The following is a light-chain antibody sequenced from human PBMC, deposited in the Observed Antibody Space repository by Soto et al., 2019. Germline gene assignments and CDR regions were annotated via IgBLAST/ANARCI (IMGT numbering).Light chain of an antibody. CDR3: QQYNNWPLIT. V-gene: IGKV3-15*01. CDR2: GAS. Sequence: IVMTQSAATLSVSAGEGVTLSCGASQSVRSHLAWYQQKPGQPPRLLIYGASTRATGIPARFSGSGFGTEFTLTISSLQSEDFAVYYCQQYNNWPLITFGQGTRLEIK. CDR1: QSVRSH. J-gene: IGKJ5*01.